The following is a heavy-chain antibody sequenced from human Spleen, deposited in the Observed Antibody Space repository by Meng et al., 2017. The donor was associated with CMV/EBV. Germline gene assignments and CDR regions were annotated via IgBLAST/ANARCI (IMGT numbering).Heavy chain of an antibody. J-gene: IGHJ4*02. CDR3: ARVGLSGSHWAYFDS. V-gene: IGHV6-1*01. D-gene: IGHD1-26*01. CDR2: TFYRSEWYS. CDR1: GDSVSSNTAV. Sequence: SETLSLTCAISGDSVSSNTAVWNWIRQSPSRGLEWQGRTFYRSEWYSDYALSVKSRISITPDTSQNQFSLQLKSVTPEDTAIYYCARVGLSGSHWAYFDSWGQGALVTVSS.